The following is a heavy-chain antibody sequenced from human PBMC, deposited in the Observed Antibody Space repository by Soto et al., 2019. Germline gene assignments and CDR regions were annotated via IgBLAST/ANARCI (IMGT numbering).Heavy chain of an antibody. J-gene: IGHJ4*02. CDR3: SRDPLNYYDSD. V-gene: IGHV3-74*01. CDR1: GFNFGSGW. D-gene: IGHD3-22*01. Sequence: EVQLVESGGGLVQPGGSLRLSCAASGFNFGSGWMHWVRQAPGKGLVWVSRIDSDGSRPTYADSVKGRFTISRDNAKNTLYLQMSSLTAEDTALYYCSRDPLNYYDSDWGQGTLVTVSP. CDR2: IDSDGSRP.